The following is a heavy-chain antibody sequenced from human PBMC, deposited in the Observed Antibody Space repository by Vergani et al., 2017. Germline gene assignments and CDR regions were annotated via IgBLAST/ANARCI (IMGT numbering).Heavy chain of an antibody. D-gene: IGHD2-2*01. Sequence: VQLVQSGAEVKKPGASVKVSCKASGYTFTGYYMHWVRQAPGQGLEGMGWINPNSGGTNYAQTFQGRVTMTRDTSISTAYMELSRLRSDDTAVYYCAREWGDIVVVPAASFDYWGQGTLVTVSS. CDR1: GYTFTGYY. V-gene: IGHV1-2*02. CDR2: INPNSGGT. J-gene: IGHJ4*02. CDR3: AREWGDIVVVPAASFDY.